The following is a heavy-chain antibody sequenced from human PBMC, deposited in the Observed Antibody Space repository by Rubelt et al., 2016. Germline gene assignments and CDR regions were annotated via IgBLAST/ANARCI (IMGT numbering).Heavy chain of an antibody. V-gene: IGHV4-34*02. Sequence: QVQLQQWGAGLLKPSETLFLTCAVYGETFSRYYWNWIRQSPERGLGWIGEISQGGTTHYNPSLKSPVILFVNKSKNQFSRRLTSMTAADTAVYYCARHMTDYSDWHEDWFDPCGQGTLVTVSS. CDR1: GETFSRYY. CDR2: ISQGGTT. CDR3: ARHMTDYSDWHEDWFDP. J-gene: IGHJ5*02. D-gene: IGHD1-1*01.